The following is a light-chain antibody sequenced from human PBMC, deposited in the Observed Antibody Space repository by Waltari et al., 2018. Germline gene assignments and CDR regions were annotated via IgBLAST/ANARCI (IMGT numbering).Light chain of an antibody. J-gene: IGKJ5*01. V-gene: IGKV1-12*01. CDR3: QQLKSYPIT. CDR1: QDISTW. CDR2: GAS. Sequence: DIQMTQSPSPVSASVGVRVIITCRASQDISTWLAWYQQRVGKAPKLLIYGASSLQSGVPSRFSGSRSGTDFTLTISSLQPEDFATYYCQQLKSYPITFGQGTRLEIK.